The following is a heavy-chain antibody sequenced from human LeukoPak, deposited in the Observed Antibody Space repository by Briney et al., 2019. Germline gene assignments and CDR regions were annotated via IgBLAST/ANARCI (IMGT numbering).Heavy chain of an antibody. Sequence: GGSLRLSCAASGFTFSTYCMRWVRQAPGKGPMWVSRICPDGTVTNYADSVKARFIISRDNARNTVYLQMNSLRVEDTAVYYCVRDFRSADYWGQGTLVTVSS. CDR1: GFTFSTYC. CDR2: ICPDGTVT. J-gene: IGHJ4*02. V-gene: IGHV3-74*01. CDR3: VRDFRSADY.